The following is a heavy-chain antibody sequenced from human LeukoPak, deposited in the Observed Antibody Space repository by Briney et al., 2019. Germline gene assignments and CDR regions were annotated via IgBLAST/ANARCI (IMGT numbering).Heavy chain of an antibody. CDR2: IYTSGST. J-gene: IGHJ3*02. V-gene: IGHV4-61*02. CDR3: ASSYSGSSDAFDI. Sequence: SETLSLTCTVSGGSISSGSYFWSWIRQPAGKGLEWIGRIYTSGSTSYNPSLKSRVTISVDTSKNQFSLKLSSVTAADTAVYYCASSYSGSSDAFDIWGQGTMVTVSS. D-gene: IGHD1-26*01. CDR1: GGSISSGSYF.